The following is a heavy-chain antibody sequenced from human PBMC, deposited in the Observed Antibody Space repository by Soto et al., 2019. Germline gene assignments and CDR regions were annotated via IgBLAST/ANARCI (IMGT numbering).Heavy chain of an antibody. V-gene: IGHV4-4*02. CDR2: VVHWGTT. D-gene: IGHD6-19*01. CDR1: GASISDNNW. CDR3: GRHIGVTGTRGFDY. Sequence: QVQLQESGPGLVKPSGTVSLTCAVSGASISDNNWWSWVRQPPGKGLEWIGEVVHWGTTNYNPSLRSRVTISMDKLKNQISLPLRSVTAADSALFYCGRHIGVTGTRGFDYWGQGTLVTVSS. J-gene: IGHJ4*02.